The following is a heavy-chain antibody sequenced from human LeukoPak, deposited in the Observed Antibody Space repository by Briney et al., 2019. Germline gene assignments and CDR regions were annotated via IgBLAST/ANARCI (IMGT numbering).Heavy chain of an antibody. V-gene: IGHV3-23*01. CDR2: IGASGDSI. CDR1: GFTFSSYA. Sequence: GGSLRLSCAVSGFTFSSYAMIWVRQAPGRGLVWVSSIGASGDSIYYTDSVKGWFTISRDNSKNTLYLQMSSLRVEDTAVYYCAKIPDVSDYWGQGTLVTVSS. CDR3: AKIPDVSDY. J-gene: IGHJ4*02.